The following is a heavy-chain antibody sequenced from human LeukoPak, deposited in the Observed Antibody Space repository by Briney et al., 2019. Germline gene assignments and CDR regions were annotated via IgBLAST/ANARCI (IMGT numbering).Heavy chain of an antibody. J-gene: IGHJ3*01. D-gene: IGHD3-22*01. CDR2: INNDGSST. CDR1: GFTFSDYW. CDR3: ARESPSGSDAFDF. V-gene: IGHV3-74*01. Sequence: PGGSLRLSCAASGFTFSDYWMHWVRPAPGKGVVWVSRINNDGSSTSNADSVKGRFTFSRDNAKNTLYLQMNSLKAEDTAVYYCARESPSGSDAFDFWGQGTMVTVSS.